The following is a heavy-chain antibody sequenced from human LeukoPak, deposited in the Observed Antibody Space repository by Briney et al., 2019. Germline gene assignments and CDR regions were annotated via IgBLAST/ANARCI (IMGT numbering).Heavy chain of an antibody. CDR1: GFTFSSYG. CDR3: AKYGSYNYYDRSPDY. J-gene: IGHJ4*02. CDR2: ISYDGSNK. D-gene: IGHD3-22*01. Sequence: GRSLSLSCAASGFTFSSYGMHWVRQAPGKGLEWVAVISYDGSNKYYADSVKGRFTISRDNSKNTLYLQMNSLRAEDTAVYFCAKYGSYNYYDRSPDYWGQGTLVTVSS. V-gene: IGHV3-30*18.